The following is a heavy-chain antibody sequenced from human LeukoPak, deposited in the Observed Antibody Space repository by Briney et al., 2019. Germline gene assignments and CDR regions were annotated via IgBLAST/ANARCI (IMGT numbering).Heavy chain of an antibody. CDR1: GGSINNYY. CDR3: ARAPLRYLYCSGGGCDYYMDV. Sequence: KPSETLSLTCTVSGGSINNYYWNWIRQPPGKGLQWIGYISYSGSTNYNPSLRSRVTISLDTSKTQLSLRLSSVTAADTAVYYCARAPLRYLYCSGGGCDYYMDVWGKGTTVTVSS. D-gene: IGHD2-15*01. J-gene: IGHJ6*03. CDR2: ISYSGST. V-gene: IGHV4-59*01.